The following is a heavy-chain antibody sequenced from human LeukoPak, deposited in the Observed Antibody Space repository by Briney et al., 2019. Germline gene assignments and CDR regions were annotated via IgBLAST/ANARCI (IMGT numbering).Heavy chain of an antibody. J-gene: IGHJ4*02. V-gene: IGHV4-39*01. CDR3: ARFRITEYYFDN. CDR2: IYYSGST. CDR1: GGSISSSSYY. Sequence: SETLSLTCTVSGGSISSSSYYWGWIRQPPGKGLEWIGSIYYSGSTYYNPSLKSRVTISVDTSKNQFSLKLSSVTAADTAVYYCARFRITEYYFDNWGQGTLVTVSS. D-gene: IGHD3-10*01.